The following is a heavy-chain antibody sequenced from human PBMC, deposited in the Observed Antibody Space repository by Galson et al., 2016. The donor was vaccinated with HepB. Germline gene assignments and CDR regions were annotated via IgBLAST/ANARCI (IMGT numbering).Heavy chain of an antibody. D-gene: IGHD6-6*01. J-gene: IGHJ6*02. Sequence: ETLSLTCTVSGGSISTYYWNWIRQPPGKGLEWIGYIYYSGSTNSNPSLKSRVTISVDTSKNQFSLKLSSVTAADTAVYYCARCSRSSAYYYYGMDVWGQGTTVIVSS. CDR2: IYYSGST. CDR3: ARCSRSSAYYYYGMDV. CDR1: GGSISTYY. V-gene: IGHV4-59*12.